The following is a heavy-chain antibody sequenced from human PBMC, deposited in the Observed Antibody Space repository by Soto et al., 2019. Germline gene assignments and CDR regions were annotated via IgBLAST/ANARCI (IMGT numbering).Heavy chain of an antibody. Sequence: SETLSLTCAVSGGSISSGGYSWSWIRQPLGKGLEWIGYVYHSGSTYYNPSLKSRITISVDRSKNQFSLKLSSVTAADTAVYYCARASYSSGWQYYFDYWGQGTLVTVSS. D-gene: IGHD6-19*01. J-gene: IGHJ4*02. V-gene: IGHV4-30-2*01. CDR2: VYHSGST. CDR1: GGSISSGGYS. CDR3: ARASYSSGWQYYFDY.